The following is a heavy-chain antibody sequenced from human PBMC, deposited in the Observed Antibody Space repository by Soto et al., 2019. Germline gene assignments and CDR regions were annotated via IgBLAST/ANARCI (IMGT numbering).Heavy chain of an antibody. CDR2: ISSSGSTI. CDR1: GFTFSSYE. D-gene: IGHD5-12*01. J-gene: IGHJ4*02. Sequence: GGSLRLSCPASGFTFSSYEMNWVRQAPGKGLEWVSYISSSGSTIYYADSVKGRFTISRDNAKNSLYLQMNSLRAEGTAVYYCARDRGRRDGYNWDYWGQGTLVTVSS. V-gene: IGHV3-48*03. CDR3: ARDRGRRDGYNWDY.